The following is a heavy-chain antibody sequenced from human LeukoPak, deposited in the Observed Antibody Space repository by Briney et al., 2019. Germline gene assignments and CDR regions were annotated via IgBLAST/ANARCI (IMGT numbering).Heavy chain of an antibody. CDR3: ARGVYYYDSSGYYYDYYYYYMGV. J-gene: IGHJ6*03. CDR2: INPSGGST. CDR1: GYTFTSYY. V-gene: IGHV1-46*01. Sequence: ASVKVSCKASGYTFTSYYMHWVRQAPGQGLEWMGIINPSGGSTSYAQKFQGRVTMTRDTSTSTVYMELSSLRSEDTAVYYCARGVYYYDSSGYYYDYYYYYMGVWGKGTTVTVSS. D-gene: IGHD3-22*01.